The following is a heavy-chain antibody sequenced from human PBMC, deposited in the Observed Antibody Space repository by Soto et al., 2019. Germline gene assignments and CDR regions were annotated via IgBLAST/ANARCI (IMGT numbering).Heavy chain of an antibody. D-gene: IGHD1-1*01. Sequence: QVQLVQSGAEVKKPGSSVKVSCKASGGTFSSYAISWVRQAPGQGLERMGGIIPIFGTANYAQKFQGRVTITADESTSTAYMELCSLRSEHTAVYYCARDLAGPYFDYWGQGTLVTVSS. V-gene: IGHV1-69*12. J-gene: IGHJ4*02. CDR1: GGTFSSYA. CDR3: ARDLAGPYFDY. CDR2: IIPIFGTA.